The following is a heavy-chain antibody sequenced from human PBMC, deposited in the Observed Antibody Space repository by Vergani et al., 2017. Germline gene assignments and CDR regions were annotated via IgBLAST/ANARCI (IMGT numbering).Heavy chain of an antibody. CDR2: ISSSSSTI. D-gene: IGHD3-22*01. V-gene: IGHV3-48*01. Sequence: EVQLVESGGGLVQPGGSLRLSCAASGFTFSSYSMNWVRQAPGKGLEWVSYISSSSSTIYYADSVKGRFTISRDNAKNSLYLQMNSLRAEDTAVYYCARDGITESPLAMTVVVMRTDAFDIWGQGTMVTVSS. CDR3: ARDGITESPLAMTVVVMRTDAFDI. CDR1: GFTFSSYS. J-gene: IGHJ3*02.